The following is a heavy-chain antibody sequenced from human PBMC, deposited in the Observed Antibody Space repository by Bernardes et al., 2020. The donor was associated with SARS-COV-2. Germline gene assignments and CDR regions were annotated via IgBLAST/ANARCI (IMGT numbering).Heavy chain of an antibody. J-gene: IGHJ5*02. Sequence: SETLSLTCTVSGGSISSSRYYWGWIRQPPGKGLEWIGSIYYSGSTYYNPSLKSRVTISVDTSKNQFSLKLSSVTAADTAVYYWARQEQWLVPSGAWFDPWGQGTLVTVSS. CDR2: IYYSGST. CDR3: ARQEQWLVPSGAWFDP. CDR1: GGSISSSRYY. V-gene: IGHV4-39*01. D-gene: IGHD6-19*01.